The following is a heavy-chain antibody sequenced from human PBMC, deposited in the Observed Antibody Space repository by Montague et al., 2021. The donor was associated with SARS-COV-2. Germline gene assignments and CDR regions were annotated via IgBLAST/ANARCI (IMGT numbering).Heavy chain of an antibody. Sequence: TLSLTCTVSGGSISGDNYYWTWIRQHPGKGLEWIAYIYYTGSTYYNPSLQSRLRTPLDTSKNQFSLTLTSVTAADTAIYYCARNRGWGSRGAGYIDLWGRGTLGTVSS. CDR1: GGSISGDNYY. D-gene: IGHD7-27*01. CDR3: ARNRGWGSRGAGYIDL. CDR2: IYYTGST. V-gene: IGHV4-31*03. J-gene: IGHJ2*01.